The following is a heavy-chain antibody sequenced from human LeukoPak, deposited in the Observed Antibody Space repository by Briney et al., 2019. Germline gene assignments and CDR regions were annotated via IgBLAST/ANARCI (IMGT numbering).Heavy chain of an antibody. CDR3: ARETLGYCTNGVCPPRVAGTLGV. Sequence: KPSETLSLTCAVYGGSFSGYYWSWIRQPPGKGLEWIGEINHSGSTNYNPSLKSRVTISVDTSKNQFSLKLSSVTAADTAVYYCARETLGYCTNGVCPPRVAGTLGVWGKGTTVTVSS. J-gene: IGHJ6*04. CDR2: INHSGST. D-gene: IGHD2-8*01. V-gene: IGHV4-34*01. CDR1: GGSFSGYY.